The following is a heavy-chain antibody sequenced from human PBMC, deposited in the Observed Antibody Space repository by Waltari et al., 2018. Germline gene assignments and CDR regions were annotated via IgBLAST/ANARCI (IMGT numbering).Heavy chain of an antibody. CDR2: IHTSGST. CDR1: GGSISSGSYY. CDR3: AREAYGDRLY. D-gene: IGHD4-17*01. V-gene: IGHV4-61*09. Sequence: QVQLQESGPGLVKPSQTLSLTCTVSGGSISSGSYYWSWIRQPAGKGLEWIGYIHTSGSTNYNPSLKSRVTISVDTSKNQFSLKLSSVTAADTAVYYCAREAYGDRLYWGQGTLVTVSS. J-gene: IGHJ4*02.